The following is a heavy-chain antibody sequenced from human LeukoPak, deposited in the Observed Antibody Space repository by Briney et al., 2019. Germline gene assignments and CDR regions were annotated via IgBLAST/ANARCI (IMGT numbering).Heavy chain of an antibody. D-gene: IGHD3-22*01. CDR1: GCTFNNYG. CDR3: ARGQEYYYDSSAYSKFDY. CDR2: IWYDGSNK. J-gene: IGHJ4*02. Sequence: GGSLRLSCAASGCTFNNYGMHWVRQAPGKGLEWVAAIWYDGSNKYYADSVKGRFTISRDNSKNTLYLQMNSMRAEDTALYYRARGQEYYYDSSAYSKFDYSGQGTLVTVSS. V-gene: IGHV3-33*01.